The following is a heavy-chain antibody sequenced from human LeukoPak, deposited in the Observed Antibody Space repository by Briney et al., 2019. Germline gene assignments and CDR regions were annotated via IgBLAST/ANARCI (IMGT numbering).Heavy chain of an antibody. D-gene: IGHD6-19*01. Sequence: GGSLRLSCAASGFTFRSFSMNWVRQAPGKGLEWVSYISSSGSTIYYADSVKGRFTISRDNAKNSLYLQMDSLRDEDTAVYYCAREQQWLVLPYFDYWGQGTLVTVSS. J-gene: IGHJ4*02. CDR3: AREQQWLVLPYFDY. CDR2: ISSSGSTI. V-gene: IGHV3-48*02. CDR1: GFTFRSFS.